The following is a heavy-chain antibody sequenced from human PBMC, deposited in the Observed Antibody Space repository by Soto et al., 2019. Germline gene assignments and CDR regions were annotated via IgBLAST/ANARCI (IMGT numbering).Heavy chain of an antibody. CDR2: ISSDGSNK. Sequence: PGGSLRLSCAASGFSFSSYGMHWVRQAPGKGLEWVAGISSDGSNKYYADSVKGRFTISRDNSKNTLYLQMNSLRDEDTAFYYCAKDFNKLWPTSNNSDYWRHATLVPVS. CDR1: GFSFSSYG. V-gene: IGHV3-30*18. CDR3: AKDFNKLWPTSNNSDY. D-gene: IGHD5-18*01. J-gene: IGHJ4*01.